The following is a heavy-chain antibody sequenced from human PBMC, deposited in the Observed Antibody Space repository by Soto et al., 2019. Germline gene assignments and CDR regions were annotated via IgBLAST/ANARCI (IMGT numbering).Heavy chain of an antibody. Sequence: PSHTLSLTCVISGDSVSSNSAAWNWIRQSPSRGPEWLGRTYYRSKWYNDYAVSVKSRITINPDTSKNQFSLQLNSVTPEDTAVYYCARDGGYYYDSSGAIIGGNYYYHMDVWGQGTTVTVSS. CDR1: GDSVSSNSAA. CDR2: TYYRSKWYN. D-gene: IGHD3-22*01. CDR3: ARDGGYYYDSSGAIIGGNYYYHMDV. V-gene: IGHV6-1*01. J-gene: IGHJ6*02.